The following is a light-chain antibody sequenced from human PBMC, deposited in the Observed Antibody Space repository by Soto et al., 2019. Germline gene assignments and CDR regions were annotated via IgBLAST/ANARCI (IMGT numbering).Light chain of an antibody. CDR3: CSYAGSRSHVV. J-gene: IGLJ2*01. CDR2: GVS. V-gene: IGLV2-23*02. Sequence: QSVLTQPASVSGSPGQSITISCTGASDDVGSYNLVSWYQQHPGKAPKLMIYGVSQRPSGVSNRFSGSKSGNTASLTISGLQAEDEADYYCCSYAGSRSHVVFGGGTKVTVL. CDR1: SDDVGSYNL.